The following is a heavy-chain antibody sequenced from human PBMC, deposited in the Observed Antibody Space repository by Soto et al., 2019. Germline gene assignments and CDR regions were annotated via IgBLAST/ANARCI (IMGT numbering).Heavy chain of an antibody. CDR3: ARDIIAAAGPLDY. CDR2: ISSFNGNT. Sequence: ASVKGSCKASGYTFTSYGISWLRQSPGQGLEWMGWISSFNGNTNYAQKLQGRVTMTTHTSTSTAYMELRRLRSADTAVYYCARDIIAAAGPLDYWGQGTLVTVSS. CDR1: GYTFTSYG. D-gene: IGHD6-13*01. J-gene: IGHJ4*02. V-gene: IGHV1-18*04.